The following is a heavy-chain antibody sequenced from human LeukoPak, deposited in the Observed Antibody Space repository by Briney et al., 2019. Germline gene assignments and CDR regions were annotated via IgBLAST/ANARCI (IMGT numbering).Heavy chain of an antibody. CDR2: INPSGGNT. V-gene: IGHV1-46*01. Sequence: APVKVSCKASGYTFTSYYMHWVRQAPGQGLEWMGIINPSGGNTRDAQKFQGRVTMTEDTSTDTACMELSSLRSEDTAVYYCATAQCSTSCYFYFDYWGQGTLVTVSS. CDR1: GYTFTSYY. J-gene: IGHJ4*02. CDR3: ATAQCSTSCYFYFDY. D-gene: IGHD2-2*01.